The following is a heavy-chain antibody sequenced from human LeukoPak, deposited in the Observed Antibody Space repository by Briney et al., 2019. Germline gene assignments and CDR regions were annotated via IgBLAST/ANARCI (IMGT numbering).Heavy chain of an antibody. CDR2: IYHSGST. Sequence: SQTLSLTCTVSGYSISSGYYWGWIRQPPGKGLEWIGSIYHSGSTYYNPSLKSRVTISVDTSKNQFSLKLSSVTAADTAVYYCASLGLLWFGELSKRDNWFDPWGQGTLVTVSS. D-gene: IGHD3-10*01. J-gene: IGHJ5*02. V-gene: IGHV4-38-2*02. CDR3: ASLGLLWFGELSKRDNWFDP. CDR1: GYSISSGYY.